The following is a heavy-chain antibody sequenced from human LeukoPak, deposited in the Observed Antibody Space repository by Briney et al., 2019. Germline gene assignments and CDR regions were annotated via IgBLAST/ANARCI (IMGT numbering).Heavy chain of an antibody. CDR2: IIGSGGST. CDR1: GFTFSSYA. V-gene: IGHV3-23*01. D-gene: IGHD6-19*01. J-gene: IGHJ4*02. CDR3: AKDKSRARSGWYPSYFDY. Sequence: GGSLRLSCAASGFTFSSYAMSWVRQAPGKGLEWVSAIIGSGGSTYYADSVKGRFTISRDNSKNTLYLQMNSLRAEDTAVYYCAKDKSRARSGWYPSYFDYWGQGTLVTVSS.